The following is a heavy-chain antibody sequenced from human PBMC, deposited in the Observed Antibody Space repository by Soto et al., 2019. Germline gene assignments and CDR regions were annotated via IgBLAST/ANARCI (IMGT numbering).Heavy chain of an antibody. CDR2: INDRGSI. CDR1: GGSFSGYY. CDR3: ARESHDSLTGPPWVWDFEL. V-gene: IGHV4-34*01. J-gene: IGHJ2*01. Sequence: QVQLQQWGAGPLRPLETLSLTSGVSGGSFSGYYCAWIRQSPGQGLEWIGEINDRGSINYNPSLKSRVCISVDTSKNHYSLKPGSVTAADTAVYYCARESHDSLTGPPWVWDFELWDRGTQVTVSS. D-gene: IGHD3-9*01.